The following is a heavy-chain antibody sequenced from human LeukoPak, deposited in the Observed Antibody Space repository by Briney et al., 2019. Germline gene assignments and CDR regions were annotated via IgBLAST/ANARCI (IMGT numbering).Heavy chain of an antibody. Sequence: GGSLRLSCVASGFTFRNYAMSWVRQAPGKGLEWVSAISGSGGSTYYADSVKGRFTISRDNSKNTLYLQMDSLMVEDTAVYYCAKGYCSGGSCPDYTYYMEVWGKGTTVPVSS. CDR2: ISGSGGST. D-gene: IGHD2-15*01. V-gene: IGHV3-23*01. J-gene: IGHJ6*03. CDR3: AKGYCSGGSCPDYTYYMEV. CDR1: GFTFRNYA.